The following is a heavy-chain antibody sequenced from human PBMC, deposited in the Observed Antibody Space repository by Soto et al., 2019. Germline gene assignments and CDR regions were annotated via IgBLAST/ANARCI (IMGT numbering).Heavy chain of an antibody. CDR2: ISYDGSNK. CDR1: GFTFSSYG. Sequence: PGGSLRLSCAASGFTFSSYGMHWVRQAPGKGLEWVAVISYDGSNKYYADSVKGRFTISRDNSKNTLYLQMNSLRAEDTAVYYCAKDPSRTSAWPKSIYYYYGMDVWGQGTAATVSS. D-gene: IGHD6-19*01. J-gene: IGHJ6*02. CDR3: AKDPSRTSAWPKSIYYYYGMDV. V-gene: IGHV3-30*18.